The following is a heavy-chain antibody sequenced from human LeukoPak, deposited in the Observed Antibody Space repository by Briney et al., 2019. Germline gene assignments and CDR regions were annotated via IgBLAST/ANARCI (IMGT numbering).Heavy chain of an antibody. CDR2: IIPILGIA. CDR3: ASASVVVPAAILFQH. V-gene: IGHV1-69*02. Sequence: SVKVSCKASGGTFSSYTISWVRQAPGQGLERMGRIIPILGIANYAQKFQGRVTITADKSTSTAYMELSSLRSEDTAVYYCASASVVVPAAILFQHWGQGTLVTVSS. CDR1: GGTFSSYT. D-gene: IGHD2-2*02. J-gene: IGHJ1*01.